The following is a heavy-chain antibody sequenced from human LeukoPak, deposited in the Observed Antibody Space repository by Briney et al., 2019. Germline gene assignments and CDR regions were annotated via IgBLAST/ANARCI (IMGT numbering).Heavy chain of an antibody. V-gene: IGHV1-69*05. D-gene: IGHD3-16*01. Sequence: SVKVSCKASGGTFSSYAISGVRQAPGQGREWMGGIIPIFGTANYAQKFQGRVTITTDGSTSTAYMELSSLRSEDTAVYYCAKSPYIASHIDFAYWGQGTLVTVSS. J-gene: IGHJ4*02. CDR2: IIPIFGTA. CDR1: GGTFSSYA. CDR3: AKSPYIASHIDFAY.